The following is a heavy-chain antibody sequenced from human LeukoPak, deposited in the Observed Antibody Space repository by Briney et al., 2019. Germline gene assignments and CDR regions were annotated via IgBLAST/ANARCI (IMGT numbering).Heavy chain of an antibody. J-gene: IGHJ5*02. CDR2: IRYDGSNK. D-gene: IGHD3-3*01. V-gene: IGHV3-30*02. CDR3: AKARSSALPNWFDP. CDR1: GFAFSSYA. Sequence: PGGSLRLSCAASGFAFSSYAMHWVRQAPGKGLEWVAFIRYDGSNKYYADSVKGRFTISRDNSKNTLYLQMNSLRAEDTAVYYCAKARSSALPNWFDPWGQGTLVTVSS.